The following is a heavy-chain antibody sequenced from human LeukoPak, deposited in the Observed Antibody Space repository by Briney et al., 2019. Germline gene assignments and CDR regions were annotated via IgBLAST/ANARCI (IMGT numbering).Heavy chain of an antibody. D-gene: IGHD4-17*01. CDR3: ARAGIGDDYGDVSWFDP. V-gene: IGHV1-18*01. Sequence: GASENVSRKASGYTFSSYGISWVRQAPGQGLEWMGWISAYNGNTNYAQKLQGRVTMTTDTSTSTAYMELRSLRSDDTAVYYCARAGIGDDYGDVSWFDPWGQGTLVTVSS. CDR1: GYTFSSYG. J-gene: IGHJ5*02. CDR2: ISAYNGNT.